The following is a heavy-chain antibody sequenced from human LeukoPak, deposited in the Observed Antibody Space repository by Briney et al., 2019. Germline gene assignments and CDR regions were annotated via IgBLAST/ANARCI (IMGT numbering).Heavy chain of an antibody. CDR1: GFTFNKSW. J-gene: IGHJ4*02. CDR3: AKNPATIFGVPSTFY. V-gene: IGHV3-7*01. D-gene: IGHD3-3*01. CDR2: IKEDGTQK. Sequence: GGSLRLSCAASGFTFNKSWMSWVRQAPGKGPEWVANIKEDGTQKYYVDSVRGRFTISRDNAENSLYLQMNSLRDEDTAVYYCAKNPATIFGVPSTFYWGQGSLVTVSP.